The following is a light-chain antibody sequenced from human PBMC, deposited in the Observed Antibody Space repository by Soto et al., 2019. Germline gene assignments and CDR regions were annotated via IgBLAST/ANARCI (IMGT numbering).Light chain of an antibody. CDR3: QQRYNWPWT. CDR1: QSFRKY. CDR2: DAS. J-gene: IGKJ1*01. Sequence: EIVLPQSHSTLSLSAGERVTLSCSASQSFRKYLGWYQQKPGQAPRLLIYDASNRATDIPPRFSGSGSGTDFTLTISALEPEDLAVYYCQQRYNWPWTFGQGTKVDIK. V-gene: IGKV3-11*01.